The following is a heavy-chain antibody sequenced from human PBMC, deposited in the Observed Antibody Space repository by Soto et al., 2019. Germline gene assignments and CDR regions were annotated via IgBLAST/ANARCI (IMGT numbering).Heavy chain of an antibody. CDR1: GGTFISYA. J-gene: IGHJ4*02. V-gene: IGHV1-69*01. CDR3: ARGGVGPVPPDY. Sequence: QVQLVQSGAEVKKPGSSVKVSCKASGGTFISYAISWVRQAPGQGLEWMGGIIPIFGTANYEQKFQGRGTIPADDSTSTAYMELSSLRSEDTAVYYCARGGVGPVPPDYWGQGTLVTVSS. D-gene: IGHD1-26*01. CDR2: IIPIFGTA.